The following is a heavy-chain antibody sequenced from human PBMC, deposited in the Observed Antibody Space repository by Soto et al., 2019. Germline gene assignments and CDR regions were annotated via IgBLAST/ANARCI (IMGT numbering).Heavy chain of an antibody. CDR3: ARAGRVWNICAFDP. CDR1: GGSISSGGYS. V-gene: IGHV4-30-2*01. D-gene: IGHD3-9*01. J-gene: IGHJ5*02. Sequence: PSETLSLTCAVSGGSISSGGYSWSWIRQPPGKGLEWIGYIYHSGSTYYNPSLKSRVTISVDRSKNQFSLKLSSVTAADTAVYYCARAGRVWNICAFDPWGQGTLVTVSS. CDR2: IYHSGST.